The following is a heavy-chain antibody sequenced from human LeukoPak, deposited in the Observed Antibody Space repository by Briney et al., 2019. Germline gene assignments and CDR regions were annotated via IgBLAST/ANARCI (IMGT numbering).Heavy chain of an antibody. CDR1: GFTLSSFE. CDR2: IDFSARTI. Sequence: GGSLRLSCAASGFTLSSFEMNWVRQAPGQGLEWVSYIDFSARTIYYAGSVKGRFTISRANAKNSLYLKMNSLRPEEPAGYYCARGLGSSGWYYLFDYWGQGALVTVSS. D-gene: IGHD6-19*01. J-gene: IGHJ4*02. V-gene: IGHV3-48*03. CDR3: ARGLGSSGWYYLFDY.